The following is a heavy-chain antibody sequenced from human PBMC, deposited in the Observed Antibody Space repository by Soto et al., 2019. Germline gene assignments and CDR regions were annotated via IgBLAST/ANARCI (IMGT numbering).Heavy chain of an antibody. Sequence: EVQLLESGGGLVQPGGSLRLSCAATGFTFSSDAVNWVRQTPGKGLEWVSGISASGDITYYADSVKGRFTISSDNSKNTVFLQLNSLRAEDTAVYYCAKSPRSGYEPTWDYWRQGTQVTVSS. CDR1: GFTFSSDA. J-gene: IGHJ4*02. V-gene: IGHV3-23*01. CDR2: ISASGDIT. CDR3: AKSPRSGYEPTWDY. D-gene: IGHD5-12*01.